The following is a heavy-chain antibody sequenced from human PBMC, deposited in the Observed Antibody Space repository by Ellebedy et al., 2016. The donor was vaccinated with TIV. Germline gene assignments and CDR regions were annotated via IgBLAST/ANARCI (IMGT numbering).Heavy chain of an antibody. V-gene: IGHV3-33*06. J-gene: IGHJ3*02. CDR2: ISYDGSNK. CDR1: EFTFSNYG. Sequence: GESLKISCAASEFTFSNYGMHWVRQAPGKGLEWVAVISYDGSNKYYADSVKGRFTISRDNSKNTLYLQMNSLRAEDTAVYYCAKSGLSLGDAFDIWGQGTMVTVSS. D-gene: IGHD1-26*01. CDR3: AKSGLSLGDAFDI.